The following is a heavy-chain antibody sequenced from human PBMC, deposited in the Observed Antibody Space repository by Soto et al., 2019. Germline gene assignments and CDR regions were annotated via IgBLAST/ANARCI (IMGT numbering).Heavy chain of an antibody. J-gene: IGHJ4*02. Sequence: LRLSCAASGFTFSSYGMHWVRQAPGKGLEWVAVIWYDGSNKYCADSVKGRFTISRDNSKNTLYLQMNSLRAEDTAVYYCARGRYYDFWSGYSGPLFDYWGQGTLVTVSS. V-gene: IGHV3-33*01. CDR1: GFTFSSYG. CDR2: IWYDGSNK. CDR3: ARGRYYDFWSGYSGPLFDY. D-gene: IGHD3-3*01.